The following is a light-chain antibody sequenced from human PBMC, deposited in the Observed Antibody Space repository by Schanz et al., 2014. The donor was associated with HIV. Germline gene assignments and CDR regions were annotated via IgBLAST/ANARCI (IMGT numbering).Light chain of an antibody. V-gene: IGKV1-5*03. CDR1: QNIGKW. CDR2: QAS. CDR3: QQCVTYPYT. Sequence: DIQMTQSPSTLSAAVGDRVTITCRASQNIGKWLTWYQQKPGKAPNLLIYQASTLQTGVSSRFSGSGSGTEFTLTISSLQPDDFATYYCQQCVTYPYTFGQGTKLDIK. J-gene: IGKJ2*01.